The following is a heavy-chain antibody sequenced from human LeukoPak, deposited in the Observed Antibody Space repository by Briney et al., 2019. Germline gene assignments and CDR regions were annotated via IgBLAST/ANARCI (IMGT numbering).Heavy chain of an antibody. CDR2: ISYDGSNK. D-gene: IGHD3-3*01. V-gene: IGHV3-30*01. CDR3: ARGRLEGSGYYFDY. CDR1: GFTFSSYA. Sequence: PGRSLRLSCAASGFTFSSYAMHSVRQAPGKGLEWVAVISYDGSNKYYAASVKGRFTISRDNSKNTLYLQMNSLRAEDTAVYYCARGRLEGSGYYFDYWGQGTLVTVSS. J-gene: IGHJ4*02.